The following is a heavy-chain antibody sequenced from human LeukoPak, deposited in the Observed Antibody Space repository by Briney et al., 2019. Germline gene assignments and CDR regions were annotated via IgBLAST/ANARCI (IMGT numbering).Heavy chain of an antibody. CDR1: GFTFRSYG. CDR2: IRYDGSNK. J-gene: IGHJ4*02. CDR3: ARARYPSGDYGRGSEY. Sequence: GGSLRLSCAASGFTFRSYGMHWVRQAPGKGLEWVAFIRYDGSNKYYADSVKGRFTISRDNAKNSLYLQMNSLRAEDTAVYYCARARYPSGDYGRGSEYWGQGTLVTVSS. V-gene: IGHV3-30*02. D-gene: IGHD4-17*01.